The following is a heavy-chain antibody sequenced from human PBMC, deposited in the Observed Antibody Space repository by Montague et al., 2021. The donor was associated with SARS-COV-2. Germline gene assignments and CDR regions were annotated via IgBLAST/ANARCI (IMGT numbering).Heavy chain of an antibody. D-gene: IGHD6-13*01. CDR2: IYHSGNT. Sequence: SETLSLTCAVSGGSISSSNWWSWVRQPPGKGLEWIGGIYHSGNTNYNPSLKSRVTISVDTSKNQFSLKLSSVTAADTAVYYCASGIAATYYYYMDVWGKGTTVTVSS. V-gene: IGHV4-4*02. J-gene: IGHJ6*03. CDR1: GGSISSSNW. CDR3: ASGIAATYYYYMDV.